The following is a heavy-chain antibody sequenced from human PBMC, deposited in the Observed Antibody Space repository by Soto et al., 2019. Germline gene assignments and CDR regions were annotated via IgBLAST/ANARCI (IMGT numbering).Heavy chain of an antibody. D-gene: IGHD1-7*01. CDR1: GGSISSGGYS. Sequence: SETLSLTCAVSGGSISSGGYSWSWIRQPPGKGLEWIGYIYHSGSTYYNPSLKSRVTISVDGSKNQFSLKLSSVTAADTAVYYCARDTVTGTTSWFDPWGQGTLVTVSS. CDR2: IYHSGST. CDR3: ARDTVTGTTSWFDP. J-gene: IGHJ5*02. V-gene: IGHV4-30-2*01.